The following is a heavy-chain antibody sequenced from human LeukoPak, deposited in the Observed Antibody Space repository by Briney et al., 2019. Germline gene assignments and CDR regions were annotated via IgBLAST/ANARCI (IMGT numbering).Heavy chain of an antibody. CDR1: GFSFSSYW. CDR3: ARDRVSPRLGYWFAP. J-gene: IGHJ5*02. V-gene: IGHV3-7*01. D-gene: IGHD3-22*01. Sequence: PGGSLRLSCAASGFSFSSYWMSWVRQASGKGLEWVANIKQDGSEKDYVDSVKGRFTISRDNAKNSLYLQMNSLRAEDTAVYYCARDRVSPRLGYWFAPWGQGTLVTVSS. CDR2: IKQDGSEK.